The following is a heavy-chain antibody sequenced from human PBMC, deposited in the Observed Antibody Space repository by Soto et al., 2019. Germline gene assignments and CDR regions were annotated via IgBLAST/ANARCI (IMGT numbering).Heavy chain of an antibody. D-gene: IGHD2-15*01. J-gene: IGHJ4*02. CDR2: IDANSGGT. Sequence: QVQLMQSGAEVKRPGASVKVSCKASGYTFTGYYLHWVRQAPGQGLEWMGWIDANSGGTNYAQKFQGRVAMTRDTSISEDFMELSRLRSDDTAVYYCARGYCSGGTCYPPASSHDSWGQGTLVTVSS. CDR3: ARGYCSGGTCYPPASSHDS. CDR1: GYTFTGYY. V-gene: IGHV1-2*02.